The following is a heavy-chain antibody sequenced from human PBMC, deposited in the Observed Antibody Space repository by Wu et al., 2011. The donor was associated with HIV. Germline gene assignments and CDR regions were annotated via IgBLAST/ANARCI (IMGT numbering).Heavy chain of an antibody. CDR3: ARVGITMIEVVINGAFDI. D-gene: IGHD3-22*01. CDR1: GYTFTSYY. V-gene: IGHV1-46*01. CDR2: INPSGGST. J-gene: IGHJ3*02. Sequence: QVQLVQSGAEVKKPGASVKVSCKASGYTFTSYYMHWVRQAPGQGLEWMGIINPSGGSTNYAQKFQDRVTMTRDMSTSTVYMELSSLRSEDTAVYYCARVGITMIEVVINGAFDIWGQRDNGHRLF.